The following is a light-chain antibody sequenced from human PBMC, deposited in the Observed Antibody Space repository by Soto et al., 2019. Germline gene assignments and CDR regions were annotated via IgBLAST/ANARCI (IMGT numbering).Light chain of an antibody. CDR1: HSVSRTY. V-gene: IGKV3-20*01. CDR3: QQFDDSVT. CDR2: GAS. Sequence: EIVLTQSPGTLSLSPGERATLSCRASHSVSRTYLAWYQQKPGQAPRLLMYGASDRATGTPGRFSGSGSGTDFTITISGLEPEDSAVYYCQQFDDSVTFGQGTRLDIK. J-gene: IGKJ5*01.